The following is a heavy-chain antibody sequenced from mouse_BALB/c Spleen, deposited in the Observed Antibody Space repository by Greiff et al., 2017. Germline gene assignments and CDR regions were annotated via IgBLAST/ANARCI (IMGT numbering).Heavy chain of an antibody. CDR2: INPSNGRT. CDR3: ARGGFSNWLFAY. Sequence: QVQLQQPGAELVKPGASVKLSCKASGYTFTSYWMHWVKQRPGQGLEWIGEINPSNGRTNYNEKFKSKATLTVDKSSSTAYMQLSSLTSEDSAVYYCARGGFSNWLFAYWGQGTTLTVSS. CDR1: GYTFTSYW. V-gene: IGHV1S81*02. J-gene: IGHJ2*01. D-gene: IGHD4-1*01.